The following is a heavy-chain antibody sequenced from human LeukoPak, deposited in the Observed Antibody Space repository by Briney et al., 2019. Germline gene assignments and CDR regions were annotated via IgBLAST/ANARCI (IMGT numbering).Heavy chain of an antibody. Sequence: SETLSLTCAVSGGSISSSNWWSWVRQPPGKGLAWIGEIYHSGSTNYNPSLKSRVTISVDKSKNQFSLKLSSVTAADTAVYYCARDRYGSTTQACYFDYWGQGTLVTVSS. J-gene: IGHJ4*02. V-gene: IGHV4-4*02. CDR3: ARDRYGSTTQACYFDY. D-gene: IGHD3-10*01. CDR2: IYHSGST. CDR1: GGSISSSNW.